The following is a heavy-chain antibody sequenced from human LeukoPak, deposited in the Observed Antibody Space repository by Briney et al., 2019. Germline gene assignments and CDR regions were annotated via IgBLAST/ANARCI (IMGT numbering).Heavy chain of an antibody. V-gene: IGHV3-15*01. CDR2: IKSKADGGTT. Sequence: PGGSLRLSCAASGFTVSSNYMSWVRQAPGKGLEWVGRIKSKADGGTTDYAAPVKGRFTISRDDSKNTLYMQLNSLKTEDTAVYYCTIDGGTTDFAYWGQGTLVTVSS. CDR1: GFTVSSNY. CDR3: TIDGGTTDFAY. J-gene: IGHJ4*02. D-gene: IGHD1-1*01.